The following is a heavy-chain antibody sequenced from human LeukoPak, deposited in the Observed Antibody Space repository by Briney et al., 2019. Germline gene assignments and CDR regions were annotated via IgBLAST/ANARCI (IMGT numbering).Heavy chain of an antibody. Sequence: GASVKVSCKASGYTFTGYFMHWVRQAPGQGLKWMGWINPNSGGTNYAQKFQGRVTMTRDTSISTAYMELSRLRSDDTAVYYCARIYSGSYSTDDYWGQGTLVTVSS. CDR3: ARIYSGSYSTDDY. CDR1: GYTFTGYF. D-gene: IGHD1-26*01. V-gene: IGHV1-2*02. J-gene: IGHJ4*02. CDR2: INPNSGGT.